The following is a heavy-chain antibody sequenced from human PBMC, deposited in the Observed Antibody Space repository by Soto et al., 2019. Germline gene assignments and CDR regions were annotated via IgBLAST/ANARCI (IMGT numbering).Heavy chain of an antibody. V-gene: IGHV3-9*01. Sequence: EVQLVESGGDLVQPGRSLRLSCAASGFTFDDYAMHWVRQAPGKGLEWVAGISWDSGSIGYADSVKGRFTISRDNAKNSLHLQMNSLCGEDTAFYYCAKVRGSAVGTFGYFDYLGHGNLVTVSS. CDR2: ISWDSGSI. J-gene: IGHJ4*01. CDR3: AKVRGSAVGTFGYFDY. CDR1: GFTFDDYA. D-gene: IGHD6-13*01.